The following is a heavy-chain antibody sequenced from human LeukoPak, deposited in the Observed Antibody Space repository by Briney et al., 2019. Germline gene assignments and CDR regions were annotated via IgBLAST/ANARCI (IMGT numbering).Heavy chain of an antibody. CDR3: ARDKGGGGWPVFDY. J-gene: IGHJ4*02. CDR1: AFTFSSSR. Sequence: PGGSLRLSCAASAFTFSSSRMNWVRQAPGKGLEWFSYISSSGDAKYYAESVKGRFTISRDNAKNSLYLQMNSLRGEDSAVYYCARDKGGGGWPVFDYWGQGTLLTVSS. D-gene: IGHD6-19*01. CDR2: ISSSGDAK. V-gene: IGHV3-48*01.